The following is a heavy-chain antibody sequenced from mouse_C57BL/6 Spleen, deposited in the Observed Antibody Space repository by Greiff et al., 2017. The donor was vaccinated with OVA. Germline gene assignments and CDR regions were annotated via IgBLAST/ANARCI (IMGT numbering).Heavy chain of an antibody. CDR3: ARFSAYGSSYAMDY. CDR1: GYTFTSYW. Sequence: VQLQQPGAELVMPGASVKLSCKASGYTFTSYWMHWVKQRPGQGLEWIGEIDPSDSYTNYNQKFKGKSTLTVDKSSSTAYMQLSSLTSEDSAVYYCARFSAYGSSYAMDYWGQGTSVTVSS. CDR2: IDPSDSYT. J-gene: IGHJ4*01. V-gene: IGHV1-69*01. D-gene: IGHD1-1*01.